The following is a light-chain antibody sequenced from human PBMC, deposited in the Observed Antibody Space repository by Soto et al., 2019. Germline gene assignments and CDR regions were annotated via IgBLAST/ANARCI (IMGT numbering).Light chain of an antibody. CDR2: DAS. V-gene: IGKV1-5*01. J-gene: IGKJ5*01. CDR1: QTTSSW. Sequence: DIQMTQSPSTLSASVGDRVTITCRASQTTSSWLAWYQQKPGKAPKLLIYDASSLESGVPSRFSGSGFGTEFTLTISSLQPDDFATYYCQQYNSYPITLGQGTRLEI. CDR3: QQYNSYPIT.